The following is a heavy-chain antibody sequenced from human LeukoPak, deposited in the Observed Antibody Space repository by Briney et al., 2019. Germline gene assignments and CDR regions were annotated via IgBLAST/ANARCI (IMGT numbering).Heavy chain of an antibody. Sequence: PSETLSLTCAVSTDSISSHYWSWIRQPPGKGLEWIGYISYIGSTNHNPSLKSRVTISVDTSKNQFSLKLRSVTAADTAVYYCARDLITVTKGFDIWGQGTMVSVSS. J-gene: IGHJ3*02. V-gene: IGHV4-59*11. CDR2: ISYIGST. CDR3: ARDLITVTKGFDI. CDR1: TDSISSHY. D-gene: IGHD4-17*01.